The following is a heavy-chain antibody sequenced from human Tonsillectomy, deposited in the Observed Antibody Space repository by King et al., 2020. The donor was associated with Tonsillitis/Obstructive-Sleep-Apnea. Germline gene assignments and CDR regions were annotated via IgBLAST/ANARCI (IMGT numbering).Heavy chain of an antibody. Sequence: ITLKESGPTLVKPTQTLTLTCTFSGFSLSTSGVGVGWIRQPPGKALEWLALIYWNDDKRFSPSLKSRLTITKDTPKNQVVLTMTNMDPVDTATYYCAHTKYQLLPPYYYYYMDVWGKGTTVTVSS. D-gene: IGHD2-2*01. CDR1: GFSLSTSGVG. V-gene: IGHV2-5*01. CDR3: AHTKYQLLPPYYYYYMDV. J-gene: IGHJ6*03. CDR2: IYWNDDK.